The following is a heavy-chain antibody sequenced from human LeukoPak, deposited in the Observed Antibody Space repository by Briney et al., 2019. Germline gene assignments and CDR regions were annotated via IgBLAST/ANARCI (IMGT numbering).Heavy chain of an antibody. V-gene: IGHV3-49*04. J-gene: IGHJ4*02. Sequence: GGSLRLSCTASGFTFGDYAMSWVRQAPGKGLEWVGFIRSKAYGGTTEYAASVKGRFTISRDDSKSIAYLQMNSLKTEDTAVYYCTRDRYYYYGSSGYSELFDYWGQGTLVTVSS. CDR3: TRDRYYYYGSSGYSELFDY. CDR1: GFTFGDYA. D-gene: IGHD3-22*01. CDR2: IRSKAYGGTT.